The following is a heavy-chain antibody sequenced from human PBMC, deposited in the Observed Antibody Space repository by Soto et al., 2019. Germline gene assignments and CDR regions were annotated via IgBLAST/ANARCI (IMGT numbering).Heavy chain of an antibody. CDR1: GGSISSYY. Sequence: SETLSLTCTVSGGSISSYYWSWIRQPPGKGLEWIGYIYYSGSTNYNPSLKSRVTISVDTSKNQFSLKLSSVTAADTAVYYCARVGSSSSWFHYWFDPWGQGTLVTVS. V-gene: IGHV4-59*01. CDR2: IYYSGST. D-gene: IGHD6-13*01. CDR3: ARVGSSSSWFHYWFDP. J-gene: IGHJ5*02.